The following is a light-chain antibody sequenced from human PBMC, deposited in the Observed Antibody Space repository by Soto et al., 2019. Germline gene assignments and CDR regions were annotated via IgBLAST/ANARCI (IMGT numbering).Light chain of an antibody. J-gene: IGLJ1*01. CDR1: SSDVAGYKF. CDR2: EVN. Sequence: QSALTQPASVSGSPGQSITISCTGTSSDVAGYKFASWYQQHPAKAPKLMIYEVNNRPSGVSNRFSGSKSGNTASLTISGLQAEDEADYYCSSYTTSSTLEVFGTGTKVTVL. V-gene: IGLV2-14*01. CDR3: SSYTTSSTLEV.